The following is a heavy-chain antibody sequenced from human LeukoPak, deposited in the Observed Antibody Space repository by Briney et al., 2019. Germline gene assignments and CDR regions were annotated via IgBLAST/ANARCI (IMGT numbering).Heavy chain of an antibody. Sequence: SQTLSLTCTVSGGSISSGGYYWSWIRQHPGKGLEWIGYIYYSGSTYYNPSLKSRVTISVDTSKNQFSLKLSSVNAADTAIYYCAREYCNSISCPVWFDPWGQGTLVTVSS. CDR3: AREYCNSISCPVWFDP. J-gene: IGHJ5*02. CDR1: GGSISSGGYY. V-gene: IGHV4-31*03. CDR2: IYYSGST. D-gene: IGHD2/OR15-2a*01.